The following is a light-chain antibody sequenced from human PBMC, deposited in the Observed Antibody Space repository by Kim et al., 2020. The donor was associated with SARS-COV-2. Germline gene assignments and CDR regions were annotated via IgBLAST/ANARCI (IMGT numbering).Light chain of an antibody. CDR1: RGDIGSYKY. Sequence: PVQSGAISCSGSRGDIGSYKYVSWYQQHPGESPKLIIYEVTKRPSGVPDRFAGSMSGNTASLTVSGLQAEDEADYYCALHGGYDYVFGTGTKVTVL. J-gene: IGLJ1*01. V-gene: IGLV2-8*01. CDR2: EVT. CDR3: ALHGGYDYV.